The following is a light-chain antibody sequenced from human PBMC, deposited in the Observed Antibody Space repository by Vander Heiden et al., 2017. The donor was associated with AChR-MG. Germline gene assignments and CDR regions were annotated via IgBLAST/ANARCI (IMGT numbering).Light chain of an antibody. V-gene: IGLV1-40*01. CDR2: GDT. J-gene: IGLJ1*01. Sequence: QSVLTQPPSVSGAPGQSVTIPCTGSSSSIGAGYGVHWYQHLPGRAPKLLIYGDTNRPSGVPGRFSGSKSGTTASLAITGLQAEDEADYYCQSYDTASLYVFGSGTKVT. CDR1: SSSIGAGYG. CDR3: QSYDTASLYV.